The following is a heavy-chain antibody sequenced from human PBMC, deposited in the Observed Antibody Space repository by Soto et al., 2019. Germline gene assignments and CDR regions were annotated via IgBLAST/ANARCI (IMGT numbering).Heavy chain of an antibody. Sequence: ASVKVSCTASGYTFTSYGISWVRQAPGQGLEWMGWISAYNGNTNYAQKLQGRVTMTTDTSTSTAYMELRSLRSDDTAVYYCARGSYYDFWSGYSGYYYGMDVWGQGTTVTV. D-gene: IGHD3-3*01. CDR2: ISAYNGNT. V-gene: IGHV1-18*01. J-gene: IGHJ6*02. CDR1: GYTFTSYG. CDR3: ARGSYYDFWSGYSGYYYGMDV.